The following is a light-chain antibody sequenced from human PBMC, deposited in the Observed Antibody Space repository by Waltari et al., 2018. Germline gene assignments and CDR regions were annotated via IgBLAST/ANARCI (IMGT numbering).Light chain of an antibody. CDR3: QQYDNLQGLA. CDR1: QDISNY. J-gene: IGKJ4*01. V-gene: IGKV1-33*01. Sequence: DIQMTQSPSSLSASVGDRVTITCQASQDISNYLNWYQQKPGKVPKLLIYDASNLETGVPSRFSGSGSGTDFTFTISSLQPEDIATYYCQQYDNLQGLAFGGGTKVEIK. CDR2: DAS.